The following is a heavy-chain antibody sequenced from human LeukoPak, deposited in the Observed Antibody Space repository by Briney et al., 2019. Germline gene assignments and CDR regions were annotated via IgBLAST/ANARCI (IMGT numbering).Heavy chain of an antibody. J-gene: IGHJ4*02. CDR3: ARRGVRGVNN. CDR2: MNPNSGNT. CDR1: GYTFTSYY. Sequence: ASVKVSCKASGYTFTSYYMHWVRQATGQGLEWMGWMNPNSGNTGYAQKFQGRVTMTRNTSISTAYMELSSLRSEDTAVYYCARRGVRGVNNWGQGTLVTVSS. D-gene: IGHD3-10*01. V-gene: IGHV1-8*02.